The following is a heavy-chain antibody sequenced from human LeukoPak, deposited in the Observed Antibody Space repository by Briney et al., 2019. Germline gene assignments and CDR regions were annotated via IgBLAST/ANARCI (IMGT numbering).Heavy chain of an antibody. CDR1: GASISSNY. CDR2: IYSSGTT. D-gene: IGHD5-12*01. Sequence: SETLSPTSTVSGASISSNYSSWIRQPPGKGLEWIGSIYSSGTTNYNPSLKSRVTISVDTSKTQFSLKLSSVTAADTAVYYCARGSRMATIQIQYYFDYWGQGTLVTVSS. CDR3: ARGSRMATIQIQYYFDY. J-gene: IGHJ4*02. V-gene: IGHV4-59*01.